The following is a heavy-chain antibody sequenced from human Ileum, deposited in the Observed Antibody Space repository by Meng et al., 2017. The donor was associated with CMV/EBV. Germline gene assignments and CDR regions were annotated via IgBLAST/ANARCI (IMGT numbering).Heavy chain of an antibody. Sequence: SYYMHWVRQAPGQGLEWMGIINPSGGSTSYAQKFQGRVTMTRNTSTSTVYMELSSLRSEDTAVYYCARGLRELRFLEWLRSNWFDPWGQGTLVTVSS. CDR2: INPSGGST. CDR3: ARGLRELRFLEWLRSNWFDP. CDR1: SYY. J-gene: IGHJ5*02. D-gene: IGHD3-3*01. V-gene: IGHV1-46*01.